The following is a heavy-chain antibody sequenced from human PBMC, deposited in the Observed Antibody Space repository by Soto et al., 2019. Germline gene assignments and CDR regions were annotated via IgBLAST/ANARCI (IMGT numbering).Heavy chain of an antibody. V-gene: IGHV5-51*01. Sequence: PGESLKISCKGSGYSFTSYWIGWGRQMPGKGLEWMGIIYPGDSDTRYSPSFQGQVTISADKSISTAYLQWSSLKASDTAMYYCARLAGYCIGTSCLYYGMDVWGQGTTVTVSS. J-gene: IGHJ6*02. D-gene: IGHD2-2*01. CDR3: ARLAGYCIGTSCLYYGMDV. CDR1: GYSFTSYW. CDR2: IYPGDSDT.